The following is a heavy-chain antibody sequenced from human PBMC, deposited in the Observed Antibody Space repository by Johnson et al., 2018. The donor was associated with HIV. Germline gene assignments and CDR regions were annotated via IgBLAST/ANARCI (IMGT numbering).Heavy chain of an antibody. V-gene: IGHV3-15*05. CDR2: IKSKTDGGTT. CDR3: TTGTSWDGAITFDI. CDR1: GFIFSNAC. Sequence: VQLVESGGGLVQRGGSLRLSCAASGFIFSNACMSWVRQAPGKGLEWIGHIKSKTDGGTTDYAAPVKGRFTISRDDSKNMLYLQINSLRTEDTGVYYCTTGTSWDGAITFDIRGQGTMVTVPS. D-gene: IGHD1-14*01. J-gene: IGHJ3*02.